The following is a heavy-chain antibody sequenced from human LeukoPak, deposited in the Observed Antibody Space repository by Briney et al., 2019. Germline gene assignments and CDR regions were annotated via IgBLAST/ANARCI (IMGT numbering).Heavy chain of an antibody. D-gene: IGHD3-16*02. CDR3: ARLTFGGVIGFDY. V-gene: IGHV3-21*01. CDR2: ISSSGSHM. Sequence: GGSLRLSCAASGFTFSSYSMNWVRQAPGKGLEWVSSISSSGSHMYYADSVKGRFTISRDNAKNSLYLQMNSLRAEDTAVYYWARLTFGGVIGFDYWGQGTLVTVSS. CDR1: GFTFSSYS. J-gene: IGHJ4*02.